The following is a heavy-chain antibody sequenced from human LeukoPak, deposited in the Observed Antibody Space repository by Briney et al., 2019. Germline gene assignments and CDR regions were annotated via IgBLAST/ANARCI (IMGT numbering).Heavy chain of an antibody. CDR2: INPNSGGT. CDR1: GYTFTGYY. D-gene: IGHD2-21*02. CDR3: AREGYCGGDCYGTSYYFDY. J-gene: IGHJ4*02. Sequence: ASVKVSCKASGYTFTGYYINWVRQAPGQGLEWMGWINPNSGGTNYAQKFQGRVTMTRDTSISTAYMELSSLRSEDTAVYYCAREGYCGGDCYGTSYYFDYWGQGTLVTVSS. V-gene: IGHV1-2*02.